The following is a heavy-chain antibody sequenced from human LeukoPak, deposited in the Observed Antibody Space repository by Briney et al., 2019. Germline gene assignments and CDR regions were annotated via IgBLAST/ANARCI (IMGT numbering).Heavy chain of an antibody. D-gene: IGHD2-15*01. CDR2: ISGSGGST. CDR1: GFTFSSYA. V-gene: IGHV3-23*01. Sequence: AGGSLRLSCAASGFTFSSYAMSWVRQAPGKGLEWVSAISGSGGSTYYADSVKGRFTISRDNSKNTLYLQMNSLRAEDTAVYYSARRVVVGTHFDYWGQGTLVTVSS. CDR3: ARRVVVGTHFDY. J-gene: IGHJ4*02.